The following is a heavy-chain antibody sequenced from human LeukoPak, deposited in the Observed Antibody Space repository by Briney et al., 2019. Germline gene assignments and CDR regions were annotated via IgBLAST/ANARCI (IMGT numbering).Heavy chain of an antibody. CDR2: IDPSDSYT. J-gene: IGHJ4*02. V-gene: IGHV5-10-1*01. D-gene: IGHD3-22*01. CDR1: GYSFTSYW. Sequence: GESLRISCKGSGYSFTSYWISWVRQMPGKGLEWMGRIDPSDSYTNYSPSFQGHVTFSVDKSIKTVYVQWSSLKASDTAMYYCARHRKGYDTRGYYWGEDYWGQGTLVTVSS. CDR3: ARHRKGYDTRGYYWGEDY.